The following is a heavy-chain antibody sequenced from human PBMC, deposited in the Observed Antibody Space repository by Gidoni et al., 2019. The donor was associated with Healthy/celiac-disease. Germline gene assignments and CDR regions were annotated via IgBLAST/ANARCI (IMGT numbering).Heavy chain of an antibody. D-gene: IGHD5-18*01. Sequence: QVQLVQSGAEVKKPGASVKVSCKASGYTFTGYYMHWVRQAPGQGLEWMGWINPNSGGTNYAQKFQGWVTMTRDTSISTAYMELSRLRSDDTAVYYCARDNSLYSYGYVGWFDPWGQGTLVTVSS. CDR3: ARDNSLYSYGYVGWFDP. CDR2: INPNSGGT. CDR1: GYTFTGYY. J-gene: IGHJ5*02. V-gene: IGHV1-2*04.